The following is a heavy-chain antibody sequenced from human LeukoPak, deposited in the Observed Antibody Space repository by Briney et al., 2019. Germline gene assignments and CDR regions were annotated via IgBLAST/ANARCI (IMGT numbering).Heavy chain of an antibody. V-gene: IGHV5-10-1*01. Sequence: GESLQISCRVSGYSFPSYWITWVRQVPGKGLEWMGRIAPSGSYTNYSPSFEGHVAFSVDKSTSTVYLQWSSLKASDTAMYYCVRQPPGVYDTTQNWFDPWGQGTLVTVSS. CDR3: VRQPPGVYDTTQNWFDP. CDR2: IAPSGSYT. J-gene: IGHJ5*02. D-gene: IGHD3-22*01. CDR1: GYSFPSYW.